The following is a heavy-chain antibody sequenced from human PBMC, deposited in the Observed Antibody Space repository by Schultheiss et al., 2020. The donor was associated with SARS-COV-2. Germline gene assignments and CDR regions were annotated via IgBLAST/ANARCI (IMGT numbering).Heavy chain of an antibody. D-gene: IGHD3-10*01. CDR2: ISGSGGST. Sequence: GGSLRLSCAASGFTFSSYAMSWVRQAPGKGLELVSAISGSGGSTYYPGSVKGQFTISRENAKNSLYLQMNSLRAGDTAVYYCARDRWFGVDPLPSGMDVWGQGTTVTVSS. CDR3: ARDRWFGVDPLPSGMDV. CDR1: GFTFSSYA. V-gene: IGHV3-23*01. J-gene: IGHJ6*02.